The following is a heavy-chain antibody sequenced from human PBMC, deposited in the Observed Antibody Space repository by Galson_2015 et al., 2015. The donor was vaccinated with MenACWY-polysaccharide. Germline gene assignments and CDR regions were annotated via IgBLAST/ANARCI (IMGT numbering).Heavy chain of an antibody. D-gene: IGHD6-19*01. CDR2: IKQDGSEK. J-gene: IGHJ4*02. CDR1: GFTFSTYW. CDR3: ARYTLAVYAQWLTSYFDS. Sequence: SLRLSCAASGFTFSTYWMTWVRQAPGKGLEWVANIKQDGSEKYYVDSVKGRFTISRDNAKNSLYLQMNSLRAEDTAVYYCARYTLAVYAQWLTSYFDSRGPGTLVAVTS. V-gene: IGHV3-7*01.